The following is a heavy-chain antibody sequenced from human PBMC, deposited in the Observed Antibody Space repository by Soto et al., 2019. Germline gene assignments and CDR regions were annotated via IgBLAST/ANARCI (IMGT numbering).Heavy chain of an antibody. CDR3: AASYGSGYRAFDY. Sequence: QVQLVQSGTEVKKPGSSVKVSCKASGDTFSFYTINWVRQAPGLGLEWVGRINPIVSMSNYAQKFQGRVSRTADKSTSTAYMELRSLRSDDTAMYFCAASYGSGYRAFDYWGQGAWSSSPQ. CDR2: INPIVSMS. D-gene: IGHD3-10*01. V-gene: IGHV1-69*02. CDR1: GDTFSFYT. J-gene: IGHJ4*02.